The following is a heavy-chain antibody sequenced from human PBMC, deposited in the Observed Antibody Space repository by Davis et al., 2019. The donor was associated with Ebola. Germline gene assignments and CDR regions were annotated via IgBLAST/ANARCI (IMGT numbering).Heavy chain of an antibody. CDR2: IYPDDSDT. J-gene: IGHJ4*02. V-gene: IGHV5-51*01. Sequence: GESLKISCKAYGYSFDTFWTAWVRQMPGKGLEWMGIIYPDDSDTRYSPSFQGQVTFSADKSINTAYLQWSGLRASDTAMYYCARRADYWGQGTLVTVSS. CDR1: GYSFDTFW. CDR3: ARRADY.